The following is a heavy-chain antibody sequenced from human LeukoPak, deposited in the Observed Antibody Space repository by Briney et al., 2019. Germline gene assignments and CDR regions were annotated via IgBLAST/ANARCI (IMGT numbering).Heavy chain of an antibody. CDR1: GFTFSDYY. CDR2: ISSSGSTI. Sequence: PGGSLRLSCAASGFTFSDYYMSWIRQAPGKGLEWVSYISSSGSTIYYADSVKGRFTISRDNAKNSLYLQMNSLRAEDTAVYYCASNVHYGDAFDIWGQGTMVTVSS. D-gene: IGHD4-17*01. V-gene: IGHV3-11*04. J-gene: IGHJ3*02. CDR3: ASNVHYGDAFDI.